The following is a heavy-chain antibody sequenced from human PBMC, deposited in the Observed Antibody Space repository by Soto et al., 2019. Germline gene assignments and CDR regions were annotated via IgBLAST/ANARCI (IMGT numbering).Heavy chain of an antibody. CDR3: ARDSGLDILTGYSSYNWFDP. CDR2: IYHSGST. CDR1: GGSISSSNW. D-gene: IGHD3-9*01. V-gene: IGHV4-4*02. J-gene: IGHJ5*02. Sequence: LSLTCAVSGGSISSSNWWSWVRQPPGKGLEWIGEIYHSGSTNYNPSLKSRVTISVDKSKNQFSLKLSSATAADTAVYYCARDSGLDILTGYSSYNWFDPWGQGTLVTVSS.